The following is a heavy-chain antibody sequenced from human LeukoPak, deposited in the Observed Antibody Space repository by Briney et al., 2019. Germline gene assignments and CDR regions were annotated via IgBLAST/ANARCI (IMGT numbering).Heavy chain of an antibody. J-gene: IGHJ4*02. CDR1: GFGFKAAA. CDR2: ISFSGANT. Sequence: AGGSLRLSCAASGFGFKAAAMTWVRQAPGKALEWVSLISFSGANTYYADSVKGRFTISRDNSKSTVSLQMNSLRAEDKAMYYCVKDIQLSYWGQGTLVTVSS. D-gene: IGHD3-16*02. CDR3: VKDIQLSY. V-gene: IGHV3-23*01.